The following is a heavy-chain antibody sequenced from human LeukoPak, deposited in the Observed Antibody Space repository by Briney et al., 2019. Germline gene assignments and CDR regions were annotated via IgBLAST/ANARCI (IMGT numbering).Heavy chain of an antibody. J-gene: IGHJ4*02. CDR3: ARGGYDYVWGSYPYYFDY. Sequence: PSETLSLTCAVYGGSFSGYYWSWIRQPPGKGLEWIGEINHSGSTNYNPSLKSRVTISVDTYKNQFSLKLSSVTAADTAVYYCARGGYDYVWGSYPYYFDYWGQGTLVTVSS. CDR1: GGSFSGYY. CDR2: INHSGST. D-gene: IGHD3-16*01. V-gene: IGHV4-34*01.